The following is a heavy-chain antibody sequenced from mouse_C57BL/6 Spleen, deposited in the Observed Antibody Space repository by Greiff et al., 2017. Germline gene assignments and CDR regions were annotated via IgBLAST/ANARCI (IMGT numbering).Heavy chain of an antibody. V-gene: IGHV1-50*01. Sequence: VQLQQPGAELVKPGASVKLSCKASGYTFTSYWMQWVKQRPGQGLEWIGEIDPSDSYTNYTQKFKGKATLTVDTSSSTAYMQLSSLTSEDSAVYYCARSGTTVVATDWYFDVWGTGTTVTVSS. CDR1: GYTFTSYW. CDR2: IDPSDSYT. D-gene: IGHD1-1*01. CDR3: ARSGTTVVATDWYFDV. J-gene: IGHJ1*03.